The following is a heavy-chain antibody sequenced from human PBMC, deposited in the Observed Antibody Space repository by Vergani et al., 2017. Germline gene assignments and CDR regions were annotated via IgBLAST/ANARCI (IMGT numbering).Heavy chain of an antibody. D-gene: IGHD4-17*01. CDR1: GFTFNRSV. CDR2: IVVGSGNT. V-gene: IGHV1-58*01. J-gene: IGHJ3*02. Sequence: QMQLVQSGPEVKKPGTSVKVSCKASGFTFNRSVVQWVRQARGQRLEWIGWIVVGSGNTNYAQKFQERVTTTRDMSTSTAYMELSSLRSEDTAVYYCAAAYGDYRRVDAFDIWGQGTMVTVSS. CDR3: AAAYGDYRRVDAFDI.